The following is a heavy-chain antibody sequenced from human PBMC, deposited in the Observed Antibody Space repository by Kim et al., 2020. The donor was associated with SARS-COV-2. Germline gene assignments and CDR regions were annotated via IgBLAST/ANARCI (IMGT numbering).Heavy chain of an antibody. D-gene: IGHD3-3*01. CDR3: ARGIFGVVIIPYYYYYMAV. V-gene: IGHV4-39*01. J-gene: IGHJ6*03. CDR2: ISYSGRT. CDR1: GGSISSNDYY. Sequence: SETLSLTCTVSGGSISSNDYYWDWIRQPPGKGLEWIGSISYSGRTYYNPSPKSRVTISVDTSKNQISLKLSSVTAADTGVYYCARGIFGVVIIPYYYYYMAVWGQGTTVTVSS.